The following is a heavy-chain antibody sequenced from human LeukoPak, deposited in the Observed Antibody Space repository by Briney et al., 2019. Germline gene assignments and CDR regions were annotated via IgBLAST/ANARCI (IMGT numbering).Heavy chain of an antibody. CDR1: GGSISSGGYY. Sequence: SETLSLTCTVSGGSISSGGYYWSWIRQHPGKCLEWIGYIYYSGSTYYNPSLKTRVTISVGTSKNQFSLKLSSVTAAETDVYYCARTGSGWYGVYYYYGMDVWGQGTTVTVFS. CDR3: ARTGSGWYGVYYYYGMDV. D-gene: IGHD6-19*01. J-gene: IGHJ6*02. CDR2: IYYSGST. V-gene: IGHV4-31*03.